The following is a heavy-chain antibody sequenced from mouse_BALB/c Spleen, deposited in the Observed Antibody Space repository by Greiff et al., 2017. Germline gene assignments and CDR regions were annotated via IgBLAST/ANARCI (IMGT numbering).Heavy chain of an antibody. CDR1: GFTFSSYA. D-gene: IGHD1-1*01. V-gene: IGHV5-6-5*01. CDR3: ARGGPRYYYGSSYVDFDD. J-gene: IGHJ2*01. CDR2: ISSGGST. Sequence: EVKLMESGGGLVKPGGSLKLSCAASGFTFSSYAMSWVRQTPEKRLEWVASISSGGSTYYPDSVKGRFTISRDNARNILYLQMSSLRSEDTAMYYRARGGPRYYYGSSYVDFDDWGQGTTLTVSS.